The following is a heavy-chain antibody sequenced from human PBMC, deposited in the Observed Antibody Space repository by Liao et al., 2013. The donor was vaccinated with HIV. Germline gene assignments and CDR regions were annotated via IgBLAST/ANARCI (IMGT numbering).Heavy chain of an antibody. V-gene: IGHV4-4*07. CDR2: IYTSGSA. Sequence: QVHLRESGPGLVKPSETLSLTCTISGDSINNYYWTWIRRPAGKGLEWIGRIYTSGSANYNPSLKSRVTMSVDTSKNHFSLKLTSLTAADTAVYFCAREADYGHFDYWGRGNRGRRLL. CDR3: AREADYGHFDY. CDR1: GDSINNYY. J-gene: IGHJ4*02. D-gene: IGHD4-17*01.